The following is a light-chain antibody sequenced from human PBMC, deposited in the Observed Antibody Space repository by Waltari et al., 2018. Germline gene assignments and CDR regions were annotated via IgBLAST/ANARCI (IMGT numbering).Light chain of an antibody. V-gene: IGKV1-33*01. J-gene: IGKJ5*01. CDR1: QDTNKY. CDR3: QQYANLPIT. Sequence: DTQMTQSPSSLSASVGDRVTITCQTSQDTNKYLNWYQQKSGKAPKLLIYEASLLETGVLSRFSGRGSGTDFTLTISSLQPEDFATYFCQQYANLPITFGQGTRL. CDR2: EAS.